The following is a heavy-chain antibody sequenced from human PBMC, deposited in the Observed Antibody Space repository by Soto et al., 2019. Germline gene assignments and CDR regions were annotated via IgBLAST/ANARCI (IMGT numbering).Heavy chain of an antibody. Sequence: EVQLLESGGGLVQPGGSLRLSCAASGFTFATYTMSWVRQTPGTGLEWVSAITGSDGRTYYADSVMGRFTISRDNSKNTLDLKMNSLGAEDTAVYYCAKNSAATIRVGFDYWGQGTLVTVSS. CDR2: ITGSDGRT. CDR1: GFTFATYT. CDR3: AKNSAATIRVGFDY. V-gene: IGHV3-23*01. D-gene: IGHD5-12*01. J-gene: IGHJ4*02.